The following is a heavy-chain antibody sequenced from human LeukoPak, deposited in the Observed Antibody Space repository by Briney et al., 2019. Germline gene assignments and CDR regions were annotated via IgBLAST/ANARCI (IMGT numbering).Heavy chain of an antibody. CDR3: AKIQNRYCSGGSCFGYFDY. Sequence: GGSLRLSCAASGFTFSSYAMSSVPPAPGKGLEWVSAISGSGGSTYYADAVKGRFTIYRDNSKNTLYLQMNSLRAEDTAVYYCAKIQNRYCSGGSCFGYFDYWGQGTLVSVSS. J-gene: IGHJ4*02. CDR1: GFTFSSYA. V-gene: IGHV3-23*01. D-gene: IGHD2-15*01. CDR2: ISGSGGST.